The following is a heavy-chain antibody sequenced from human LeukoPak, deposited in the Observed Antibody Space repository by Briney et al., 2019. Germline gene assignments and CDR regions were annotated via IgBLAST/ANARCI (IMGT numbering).Heavy chain of an antibody. CDR2: ISYDGSNK. Sequence: GGSLRLSCAASGFTFSSYAMHWVRQAPGKGLEWVAVISYDGSNKYYADSVKGRFTISRDNSKKTLYLQMNSLSAEDTAVYYCARVWVLVHIDYWGQGTLVTVSS. J-gene: IGHJ4*02. CDR3: ARVWVLVHIDY. CDR1: GFTFSSYA. D-gene: IGHD2-8*02. V-gene: IGHV3-30*04.